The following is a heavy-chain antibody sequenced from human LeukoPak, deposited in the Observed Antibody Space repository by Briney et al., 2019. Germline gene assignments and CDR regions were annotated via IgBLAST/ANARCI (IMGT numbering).Heavy chain of an antibody. CDR3: AKVATSSHPFDF. CDR2: IRNGNSYI. J-gene: IGHJ4*02. V-gene: IGHV3-21*01. Sequence: PGGSLRLSCAASGLTFSSYTMNWVRQAPGQGLEWISSIRNGNSYIYYADSVKGRFTISRDNAKSSLYLQMNSLRPEDTAVYYCAKVATSSHPFDFWGQGTLVTVSS. CDR1: GLTFSSYT.